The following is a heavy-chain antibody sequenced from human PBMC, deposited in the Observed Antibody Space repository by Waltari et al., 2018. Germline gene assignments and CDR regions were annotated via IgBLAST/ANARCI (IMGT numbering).Heavy chain of an antibody. CDR1: GLTFNHYV. V-gene: IGHV3-23*01. Sequence: EVQLLESGGCLVQPGGSLRLTCVASGLTFNHYVMNWVRQAPGKGLEWVSAISAGGDVTYYADSVKGRFTISTDNSKNTLYLQMNSLRAEDTAVYYCAKGPYCSGGNCYQPYFDYWGQGTLVTVSS. CDR2: ISAGGDVT. D-gene: IGHD2-15*01. J-gene: IGHJ4*02. CDR3: AKGPYCSGGNCYQPYFDY.